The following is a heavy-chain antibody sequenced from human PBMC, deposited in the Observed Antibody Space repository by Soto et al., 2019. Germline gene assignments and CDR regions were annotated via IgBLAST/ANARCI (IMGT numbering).Heavy chain of an antibody. D-gene: IGHD3-22*01. J-gene: IGHJ4*02. CDR3: AKDTYYYDSSGYYVFDF. CDR1: GFTFSNYG. CDR2: ISYDGSNK. V-gene: IGHV3-30*18. Sequence: GGSLRLSCADSGFTFSNYGVHWVRQAPGKGLEWVAAISYDGSNKYYADSVEGRFTISRDNSKSTVYLQMNSLRAEDTAIYYCAKDTYYYDSSGYYVFDFWGQGDLVTVSS.